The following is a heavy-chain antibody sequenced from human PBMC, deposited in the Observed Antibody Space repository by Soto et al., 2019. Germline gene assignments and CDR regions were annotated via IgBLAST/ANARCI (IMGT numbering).Heavy chain of an antibody. Sequence: GGSLSLSCAASGFTVSSNYMSWVRQAPGKGLEWVSVIYSGGSTYYADSVKGRFTISRDNSKNTLYLQMNSLRAEDTAVYYCARSFGVANWFDPWGQGTLVTVSS. D-gene: IGHD3-3*01. CDR2: IYSGGST. J-gene: IGHJ5*02. V-gene: IGHV3-53*01. CDR1: GFTVSSNY. CDR3: ARSFGVANWFDP.